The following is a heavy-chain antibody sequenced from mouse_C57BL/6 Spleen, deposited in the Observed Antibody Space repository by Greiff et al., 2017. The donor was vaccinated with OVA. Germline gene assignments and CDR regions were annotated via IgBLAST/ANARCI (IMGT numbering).Heavy chain of an antibody. J-gene: IGHJ3*01. Sequence: DVQLVESGGDLVKPGGSLKLSCAASGFTFSSYGMSWVRQTPDKRLEWVATISSGGSYTYYPDSVKGRFTISRDNAKNTLYLQMSSLKSEDTAMYYCARLRGSTMVTTSPLAYWGQGTLVTVSA. CDR1: GFTFSSYG. CDR3: ARLRGSTMVTTSPLAY. CDR2: ISSGGSYT. D-gene: IGHD2-2*01. V-gene: IGHV5-6*01.